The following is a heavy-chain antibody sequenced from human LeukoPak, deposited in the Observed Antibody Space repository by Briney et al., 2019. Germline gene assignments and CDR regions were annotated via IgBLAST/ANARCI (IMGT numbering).Heavy chain of an antibody. CDR2: IYTSGST. D-gene: IGHD3-10*01. J-gene: IGHJ3*02. CDR3: ARDITMVRGVLDAFDI. CDR1: GGSISRYY. Sequence: SETLSLTCTVSGGSISRYYWSWIRQPAGKGLEWIGRIYTSGSTNYNPSLKSRVTMSVDTSKNQFSLKLSSVTAADTAVYYCARDITMVRGVLDAFDIWGQGTMVTVSS. V-gene: IGHV4-4*07.